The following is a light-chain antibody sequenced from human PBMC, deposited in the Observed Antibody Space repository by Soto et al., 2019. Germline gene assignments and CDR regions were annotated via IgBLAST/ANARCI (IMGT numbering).Light chain of an antibody. CDR3: QQYNSYSPYT. V-gene: IGKV1-5*03. J-gene: IGKJ2*01. Sequence: DIQITQSPSTLSASVGDRVTITCRASQSISSWLAWYQQKPGKAPKLLIYKASSLESGVPSRFSGSGSGTEVTLTISSLQPDDFATYYCQQYNSYSPYTFGQGTKLEIK. CDR1: QSISSW. CDR2: KAS.